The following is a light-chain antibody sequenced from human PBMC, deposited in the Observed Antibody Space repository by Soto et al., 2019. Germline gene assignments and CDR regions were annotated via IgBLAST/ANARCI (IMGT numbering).Light chain of an antibody. Sequence: DIQMTQSPSTLSASVGDRVTITCRASQSIHSWLAWYQQQPGKAPKMLIYDASNLESGVPSRFSGSGSGTEFTLTISSLQPDDFATYYCQQYSIDWTFGQGTKVDI. V-gene: IGKV1-5*01. CDR3: QQYSIDWT. CDR1: QSIHSW. J-gene: IGKJ1*01. CDR2: DAS.